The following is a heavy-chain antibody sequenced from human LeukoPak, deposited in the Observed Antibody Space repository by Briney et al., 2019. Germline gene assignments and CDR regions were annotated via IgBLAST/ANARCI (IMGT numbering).Heavy chain of an antibody. CDR3: ACGIAAATYFDS. CDR2: ISYDGSNK. Sequence: GGSLRLSCAASAFTFSIYAMHWVRQAPGKGLEWVAVISYDGSNKYYVDSVKGRFTISRDNSKSTLYLQMNSLRPEDTAVYYCACGIAAATYFDSWGQGTLVTVSS. CDR1: AFTFSIYA. J-gene: IGHJ4*02. V-gene: IGHV3-30*04. D-gene: IGHD6-13*01.